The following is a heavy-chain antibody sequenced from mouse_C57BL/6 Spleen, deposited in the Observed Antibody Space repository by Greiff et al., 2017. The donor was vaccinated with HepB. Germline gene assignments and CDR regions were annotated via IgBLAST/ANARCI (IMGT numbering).Heavy chain of an antibody. D-gene: IGHD1-1*02. CDR3: ARRFQFITLGY. V-gene: IGHV1-55*01. CDR1: GYTFTSYW. CDR2: IYPGSGST. J-gene: IGHJ2*01. Sequence: VKLQQPGAELVKPGASVKMSCKASGYTFTSYWITWVKQRPGQGLEWIGDIYPGSGSTNYNEKFKSKATLTVDTSSSTAYMQLSSLTSEDSAVYYCARRFQFITLGYWGQGTTLTVSS.